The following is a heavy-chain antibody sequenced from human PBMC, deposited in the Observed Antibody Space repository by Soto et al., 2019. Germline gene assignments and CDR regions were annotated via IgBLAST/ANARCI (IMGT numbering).Heavy chain of an antibody. J-gene: IGHJ4*02. CDR1: GGTFSSYT. Sequence: QVQLVQSGAEVKKPGSSVKVSCKASGGTFSSYTISWVRQAPGQGLEWMGRIIPILGIANYAQKFQGRVTMTADKSTSTADMELSSLRSEDTAVYYCVVAVAGTGYWGQGTLVTVSS. V-gene: IGHV1-69*02. CDR2: IIPILGIA. CDR3: VVAVAGTGY. D-gene: IGHD6-19*01.